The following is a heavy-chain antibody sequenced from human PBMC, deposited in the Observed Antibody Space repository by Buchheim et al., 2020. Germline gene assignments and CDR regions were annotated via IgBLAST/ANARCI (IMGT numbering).Heavy chain of an antibody. CDR2: IKQDGSEK. J-gene: IGHJ4*02. CDR3: ARVPRWHRLVRVWYFDY. V-gene: IGHV3-7*01. D-gene: IGHD6-19*01. Sequence: EVQLVESGGGLVQPGGSLRLSCAASGFTFSSYWMSWVRQAPGKGLEWVANIKQDGSEKYYVDSVKGRFTISRDNAKNSLYLQMNSLRAEDTAVYDCARVPRWHRLVRVWYFDYWGQGTL. CDR1: GFTFSSYW.